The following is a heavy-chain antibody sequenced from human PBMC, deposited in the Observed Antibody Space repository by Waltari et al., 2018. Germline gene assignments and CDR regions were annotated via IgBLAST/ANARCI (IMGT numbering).Heavy chain of an antibody. CDR1: GASLRGGSYF. CDR2: IYTTGRT. J-gene: IGHJ5*02. Sequence: QVQLQESGPGLVKPSQTLSLTCPVSGASLRGGSYFWNWIRQPAGKGLEWIARIYTTGRTDYNPSLQSRVTISADTSKNELSLKMSSVTAADTAVYYCARSGYDSTEGWLDPWGPGTLVTVSS. CDR3: ARSGYDSTEGWLDP. D-gene: IGHD3-22*01. V-gene: IGHV4-61*02.